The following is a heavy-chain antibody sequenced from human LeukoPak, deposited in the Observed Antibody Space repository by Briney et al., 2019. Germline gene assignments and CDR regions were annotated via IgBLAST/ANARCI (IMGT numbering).Heavy chain of an antibody. CDR2: INPNSGGT. CDR3: ARAKRITMVRGVIITNPGGY. V-gene: IGHV1-2*02. CDR1: GYTFTGYY. Sequence: ASVKVSCKASGYTFTGYYMHWVRQAPGQGLEWMGWINPNSGGTNYAQKFQGRVTMTRDTSISTAYMELSSLRSEDTAVYYCARAKRITMVRGVIITNPGGYWGQGTLVTVSS. D-gene: IGHD3-10*01. J-gene: IGHJ4*02.